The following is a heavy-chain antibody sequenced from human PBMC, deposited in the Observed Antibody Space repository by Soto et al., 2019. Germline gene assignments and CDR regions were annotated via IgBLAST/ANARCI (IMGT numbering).Heavy chain of an antibody. V-gene: IGHV3-48*01. CDR2: ISPSSSII. CDR3: ARDRGPLTSGSFGDV. J-gene: IGHJ6*04. D-gene: IGHD3-10*01. CDR1: GFVFSSFG. Sequence: GGSLRLSCAASGFVFSSFGMTWVRQAPGKGLEWVSYISPSSSIIYSADSVKGRFTTSRDSAENSLYLQMNSLRVEDTAVYYCARDRGPLTSGSFGDVWGKGTTVTVSS.